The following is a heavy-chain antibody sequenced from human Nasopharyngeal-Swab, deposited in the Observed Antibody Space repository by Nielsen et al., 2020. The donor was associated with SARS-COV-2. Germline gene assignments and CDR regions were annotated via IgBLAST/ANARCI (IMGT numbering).Heavy chain of an antibody. CDR3: RGWLATFDI. Sequence: GGSLRLSCAASGFTISNYGMNWVRQAPGKGLEWVSHMSSSGGTIYYADSVKGRFTISRDNAKNSIYLQMNSLRAEDTAVYYCRGWLATFDIWGQGTLATVSS. J-gene: IGHJ3*02. CDR2: MSSSGGTI. D-gene: IGHD3-22*01. V-gene: IGHV3-48*03. CDR1: GFTISNYG.